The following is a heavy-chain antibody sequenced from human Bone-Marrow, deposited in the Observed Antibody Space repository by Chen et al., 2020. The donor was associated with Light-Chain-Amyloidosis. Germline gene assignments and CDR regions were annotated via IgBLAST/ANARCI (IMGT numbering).Heavy chain of an antibody. CDR3: ARVRYYYDSSGPFED. Sequence: EVQLVESGGGLIQPGGSLRLSCAASGFTVSSNYMSWVRQAPGKGLEWVSVIYSGGSTYYADSVKGRFTISRDNSKNTLYLQMNSLRAEDTAVYYCARVRYYYDSSGPFEDWGRGTLVTVSS. CDR2: IYSGGST. J-gene: IGHJ2*01. V-gene: IGHV3-53*01. CDR1: GFTVSSNY. D-gene: IGHD3-22*01.